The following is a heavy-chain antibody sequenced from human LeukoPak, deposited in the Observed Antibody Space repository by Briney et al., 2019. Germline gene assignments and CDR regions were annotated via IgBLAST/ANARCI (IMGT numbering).Heavy chain of an antibody. J-gene: IGHJ3*02. CDR2: ISSSSSYI. D-gene: IGHD5/OR15-5a*01. V-gene: IGHV3-21*01. CDR1: GFTFSSYS. Sequence: GGSLRLSCAASGFTFSSYSMNWVRQAPGKGLEWVSSISSSSSYIYYADSVKGRFTISRDNAKNSLYLQMNSLRAEDTAVYCCARTPLLSRAFDIWGQGTMVTVSS. CDR3: ARTPLLSRAFDI.